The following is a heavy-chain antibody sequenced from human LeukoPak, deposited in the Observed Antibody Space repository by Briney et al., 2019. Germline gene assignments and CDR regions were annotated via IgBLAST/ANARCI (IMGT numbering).Heavy chain of an antibody. CDR1: GFNVSNNY. CDR3: ARDRGAAAGN. Sequence: GGSLRLSCAASGFNVSNNYMSWVRQAPGKGLEWVSVIYRGGSTYYADSVKGRFTMSRDNSKNTEYLQMDSLRAEDTAVYYCARDRGAAAGNWGQGTLVTVSS. V-gene: IGHV3-53*01. CDR2: IYRGGST. D-gene: IGHD6-13*01. J-gene: IGHJ4*02.